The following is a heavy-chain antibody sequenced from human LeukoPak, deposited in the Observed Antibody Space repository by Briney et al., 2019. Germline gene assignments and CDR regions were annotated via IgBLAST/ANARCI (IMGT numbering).Heavy chain of an antibody. V-gene: IGHV3-30*18. Sequence: GGSLRLSCAASGFTFSSYGMHWVRQAPGKGLEWVAVISYDGSNKYYADSVKGRFTISRDNSKNTLYLQMNSLRAEDTAVYYCAKDGAGYYYCGMDVWGQGTMVTVSS. J-gene: IGHJ6*02. CDR3: AKDGAGYYYCGMDV. CDR1: GFTFSSYG. CDR2: ISYDGSNK. D-gene: IGHD1-26*01.